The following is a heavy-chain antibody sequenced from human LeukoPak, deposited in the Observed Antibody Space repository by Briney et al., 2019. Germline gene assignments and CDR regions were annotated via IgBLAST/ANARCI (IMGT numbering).Heavy chain of an antibody. CDR1: GYSFIDYA. V-gene: IGHV1-3*01. D-gene: IGHD2-21*02. Sequence: GASVKVSCKASGYSFIDYAIHWVRQPPGQRREWMGWINAYNGDTKYSQKFQGRVTITRETSASTAYMELSTLRFEDTAVYYCARGSTSDWPLEYWGRGTLVTVSS. J-gene: IGHJ4*02. CDR2: INAYNGDT. CDR3: ARGSTSDWPLEY.